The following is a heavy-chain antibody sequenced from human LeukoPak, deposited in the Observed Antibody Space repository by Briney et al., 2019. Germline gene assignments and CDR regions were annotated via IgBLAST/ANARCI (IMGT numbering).Heavy chain of an antibody. CDR1: GFTFSSYA. D-gene: IGHD3-3*01. V-gene: IGHV3-23*01. CDR2: ISGSGGST. Sequence: GGSLRLSCAASGFTFSSYAMSWVRQAPGKGLEWVSAISGSGGSTYYADSVKGRFTISRDNSKNTLYLQMNSLRAEDTAVYYCAKSTDYDSWSGSAGNAFDIWGQGTMVTVSS. CDR3: AKSTDYDSWSGSAGNAFDI. J-gene: IGHJ3*02.